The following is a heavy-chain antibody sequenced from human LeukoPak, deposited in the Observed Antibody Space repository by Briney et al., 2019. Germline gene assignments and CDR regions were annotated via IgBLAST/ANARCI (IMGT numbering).Heavy chain of an antibody. Sequence: SGTLSLTCAVSGGSISSSNWWSWVRQPPGKGLEWIGEIYHSGSTNYNPSLKSRVTISIDTSKSQFSLKLNSVTAADTAVYYCSRGLSDVYWGQGTLVTVSS. CDR2: IYHSGST. CDR3: SRGLSDVY. J-gene: IGHJ4*02. CDR1: GGSISSSNW. V-gene: IGHV4-4*02.